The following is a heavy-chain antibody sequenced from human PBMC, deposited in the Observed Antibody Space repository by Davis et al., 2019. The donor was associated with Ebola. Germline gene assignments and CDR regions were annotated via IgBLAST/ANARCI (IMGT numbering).Heavy chain of an antibody. CDR2: INPNSGGT. CDR1: GYTFTGYY. CDR3: ARGGVAYSDLDY. J-gene: IGHJ4*02. D-gene: IGHD2-21*01. V-gene: IGHV1-2*06. Sequence: ASVKVSCKASGYTFTGYYMHWVRQAPGQGLEWMGRINPNSGGTNYAQKFQGRVTMTRDTSMSTAYMELRSLRSEDTAVYFCARGGVAYSDLDYWGQGTLVAVSS.